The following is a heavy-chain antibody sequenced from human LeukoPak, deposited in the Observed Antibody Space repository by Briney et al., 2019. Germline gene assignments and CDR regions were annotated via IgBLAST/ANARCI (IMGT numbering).Heavy chain of an antibody. V-gene: IGHV3-30*03. CDR3: ARGRLTYYYDSSGYPFDY. J-gene: IGHJ4*02. CDR1: GFTFSSYG. CDR2: ISYDGSNK. D-gene: IGHD3-22*01. Sequence: GRSLRLSCAASGFTFSSYGMHWVRQAPGKGLEWVAVISYDGSNKYYADSVKGRFTISRDNSKNTVYLQMNSLRAEDTAVYYCARGRLTYYYDSSGYPFDYWGQGTLVTVSS.